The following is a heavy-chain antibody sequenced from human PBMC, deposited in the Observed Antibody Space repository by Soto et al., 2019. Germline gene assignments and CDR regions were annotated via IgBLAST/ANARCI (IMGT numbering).Heavy chain of an antibody. V-gene: IGHV3-23*01. Sequence: EVQLLESGGGLVQPGGSLRLSCAASGFTLSSYAMSWVRQAPGKGLEWVSGISGSGGSTYYADSVKGRFTISRDNSKNTLYLQMNSLRAEDTAVYYCAKDRVTVVGYDAFDIWGQGTMVTVCS. CDR3: AKDRVTVVGYDAFDI. CDR2: ISGSGGST. J-gene: IGHJ3*02. CDR1: GFTLSSYA. D-gene: IGHD6-19*01.